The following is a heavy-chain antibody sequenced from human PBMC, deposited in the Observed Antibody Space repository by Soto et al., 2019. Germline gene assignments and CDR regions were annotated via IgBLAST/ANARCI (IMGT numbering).Heavy chain of an antibody. Sequence: GASVKVSCKASGYTFTGYYMHWVRQAPGQGLEWMGWINPNSGGTNYAQKFQGRVTMTRDTSISTAYMELSRLRSDDTAVYYCARIEWLLPTAVTPDYYYGMDVWGQGTTVTVSS. CDR2: INPNSGGT. V-gene: IGHV1-2*02. D-gene: IGHD3-22*01. CDR3: ARIEWLLPTAVTPDYYYGMDV. J-gene: IGHJ6*02. CDR1: GYTFTGYY.